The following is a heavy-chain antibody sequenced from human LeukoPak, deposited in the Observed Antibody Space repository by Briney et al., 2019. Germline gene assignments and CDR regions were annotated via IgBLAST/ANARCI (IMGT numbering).Heavy chain of an antibody. J-gene: IGHJ3*02. CDR3: ARARAVTTWAPDAFDI. CDR1: GGSISSSSYY. Sequence: SETLSLTCTVSGGSISSSSYYWGWIRQPPGKGLEWIGSIYYSGSTYYNPSLKSRVTISVDTSKNQFSLKLSSVTAAATAVYYCARARAVTTWAPDAFDIWGQGTMVTVSS. CDR2: IYYSGST. V-gene: IGHV4-39*07. D-gene: IGHD4-17*01.